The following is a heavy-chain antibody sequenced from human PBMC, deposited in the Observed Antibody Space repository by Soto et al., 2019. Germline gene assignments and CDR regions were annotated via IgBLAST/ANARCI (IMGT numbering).Heavy chain of an antibody. Sequence: GASVKVSCKASGYTFTSYGISWVRQAPGQGLEWMGWISAYNGNTNYAQKLQGRVTMTTDTSTSTAYMELRSLRSDDTAVYYCARNVRGVGKYYYYYDMDVWGKGTTVTVSS. CDR2: ISAYNGNT. CDR3: ARNVRGVGKYYYYYDMDV. CDR1: GYTFTSYG. V-gene: IGHV1-18*01. D-gene: IGHD3-10*02. J-gene: IGHJ6*03.